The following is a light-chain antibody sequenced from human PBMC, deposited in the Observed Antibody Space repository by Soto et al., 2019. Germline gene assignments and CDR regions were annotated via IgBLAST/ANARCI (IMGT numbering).Light chain of an antibody. CDR1: QGINKF. CDR2: DAS. J-gene: IGKJ1*01. Sequence: IQLTQSPSSLSASVGDRVTITCRASQGINKFLAWYQQRPGKAPRLLIYDASTLETGVPSRFSGSGSGTEFTLTISSLRPDDFATYFCQHLDSNWPFGQGTKVEI. CDR3: QHLDSNWP. V-gene: IGKV1-9*01.